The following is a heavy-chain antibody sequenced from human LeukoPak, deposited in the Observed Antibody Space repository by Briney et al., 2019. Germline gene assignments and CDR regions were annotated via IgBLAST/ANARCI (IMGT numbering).Heavy chain of an antibody. Sequence: GVTLSLSYEAYGFTVSSHYKPWVRQATGKGLEWVSAISGSGGSTYYADSVKGRFTISRDNSKNTLYLQMNSLRAEDTAVYYCAKDEATAGKNYWGQGTLVTVSS. V-gene: IGHV3-23*01. D-gene: IGHD6-13*01. J-gene: IGHJ4*02. CDR1: GFTVSSHY. CDR2: ISGSGGST. CDR3: AKDEATAGKNY.